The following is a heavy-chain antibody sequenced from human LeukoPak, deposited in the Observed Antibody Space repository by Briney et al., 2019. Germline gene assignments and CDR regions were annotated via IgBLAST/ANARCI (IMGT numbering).Heavy chain of an antibody. CDR1: GFTVSSNY. J-gene: IGHJ4*02. CDR3: AKDDQMYSSSWYEDY. D-gene: IGHD6-13*01. V-gene: IGHV3-53*01. CDR2: IYSGGST. Sequence: PGGSLRLSCAASGFTVSSNYMSWVRQAPGKGLEWVSVIYSGGSTYYADSVKGRFTISRDNSKNTLYLQMNSLRAEDTAVYYCAKDDQMYSSSWYEDYWGQGTLVTVSS.